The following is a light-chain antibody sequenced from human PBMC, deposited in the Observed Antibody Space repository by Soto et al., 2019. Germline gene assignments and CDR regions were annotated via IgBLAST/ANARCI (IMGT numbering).Light chain of an antibody. V-gene: IGLV2-14*01. CDR2: EVT. CDR1: SGDIGSYNR. J-gene: IGLJ1*01. CDR3: SSYTNINTRGGV. Sequence: QSALAQPASVSGSPGQTITISCTGTSGDIGSYNRVSWYQQHPGKAPKLIIYEVTDRPSGVSNRFSGSKSGNTASLTISGLQAEDEAEYYCSSYTNINTRGGVFGTGTNVTVL.